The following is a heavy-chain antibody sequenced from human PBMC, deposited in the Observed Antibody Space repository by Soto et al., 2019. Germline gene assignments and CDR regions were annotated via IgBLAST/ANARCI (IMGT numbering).Heavy chain of an antibody. V-gene: IGHV1-2*02. J-gene: IGHJ4*02. CDR3: ARVSVDVPE. CDR1: GPTFIAYY. Sequence: QLVQSGAEVKKPGASVRVSCKTSGPTFIAYYIHWVRQAPGQGLEWMGWIDPKSGGTTYEQKFLGRVTMTWDTSINTAYMDLNRLTSDDTAVCYCARVSVDVPEWGQGTLITVSS. CDR2: IDPKSGGT. D-gene: IGHD5-12*01.